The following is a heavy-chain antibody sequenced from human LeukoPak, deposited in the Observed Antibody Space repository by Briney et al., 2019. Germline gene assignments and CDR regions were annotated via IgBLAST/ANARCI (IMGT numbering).Heavy chain of an antibody. Sequence: GRSLRLSCAASGFTFSSYSMNWVRQAPGKGLEWVSSISSSSSYIYYADSVKGRFTISRDNAKNSLYLQMNSLRTEDTAVYYCARGRGYEFDAFDIWGQGTMVTVSS. CDR3: ARGRGYEFDAFDI. CDR1: GFTFSSYS. V-gene: IGHV3-21*01. D-gene: IGHD5-12*01. CDR2: ISSSSSYI. J-gene: IGHJ3*02.